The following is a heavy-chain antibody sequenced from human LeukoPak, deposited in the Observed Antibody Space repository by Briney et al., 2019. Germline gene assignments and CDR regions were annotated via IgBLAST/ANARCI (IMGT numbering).Heavy chain of an antibody. Sequence: SETLSLTCTLSGGSISTYYWCWIRQSPGKGLEWIGYIYHSGSTNYNPSLKSRVTILVDTSKNQFSLKLSSVTAADTAVYYCARGGGYASPIGYWGQGALVTVSS. CDR3: ARGGGYASPIGY. CDR2: IYHSGST. CDR1: GGSISTYY. V-gene: IGHV4-59*01. J-gene: IGHJ4*02. D-gene: IGHD5-12*01.